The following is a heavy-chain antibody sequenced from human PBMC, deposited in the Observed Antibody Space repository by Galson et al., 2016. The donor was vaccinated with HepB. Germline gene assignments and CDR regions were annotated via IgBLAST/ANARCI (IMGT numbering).Heavy chain of an antibody. J-gene: IGHJ6*02. D-gene: IGHD2-8*01. CDR3: AREGMLFYMDV. Sequence: SVKVSCKASGYTFTSYSINWVRQAPGQGLEWMGWTNTNNGNTNYAQKFQGRVTTTTDTSTSTVYMELRSLRSADTAVYYCAREGMLFYMDVWGQGTTITVSS. CDR1: GYTFTSYS. V-gene: IGHV1-18*04. CDR2: TNTNNGNT.